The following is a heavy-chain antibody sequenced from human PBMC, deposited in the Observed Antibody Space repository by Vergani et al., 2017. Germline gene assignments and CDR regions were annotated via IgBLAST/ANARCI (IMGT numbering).Heavy chain of an antibody. J-gene: IGHJ4*02. V-gene: IGHV5-51*03. CDR1: GYSFTSYW. Sequence: EVQLVQSGAEVKKPGESLKISCKGSGYSFTSYWIGWVRQMPGKGLEWMGIIYPGDSDTRYSPSFQGQVTISADKSISTAYLQWSSLKASDTAMYYCARLLNYDILTGYYTLFDYWGQGTLVTVSS. D-gene: IGHD3-9*01. CDR3: ARLLNYDILTGYYTLFDY. CDR2: IYPGDSDT.